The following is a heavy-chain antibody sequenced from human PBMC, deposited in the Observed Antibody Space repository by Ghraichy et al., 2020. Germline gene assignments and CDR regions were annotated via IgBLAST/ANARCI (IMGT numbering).Heavy chain of an antibody. Sequence: GGSLRLSCVASGFTFSTYAMTWVRQAPGKGLDWVSIISDSGTSTYYAASVKGRFTMSRDNSKNTLYLQMNSLRAEDTAVYYCAKYLIGSPTPTFDYWGQGALVTVSS. V-gene: IGHV3-23*01. CDR3: AKYLIGSPTPTFDY. CDR1: GFTFSTYA. J-gene: IGHJ4*02. CDR2: ISDSGTST. D-gene: IGHD1-26*01.